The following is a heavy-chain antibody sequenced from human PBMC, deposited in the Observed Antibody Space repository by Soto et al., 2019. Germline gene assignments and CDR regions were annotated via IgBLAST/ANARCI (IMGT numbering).Heavy chain of an antibody. CDR3: ARRDYSTSSLGTFHH. CDR1: GGSISSHY. CDR2: IHYSGST. D-gene: IGHD6-6*01. Sequence: SETLSLTCVVSGGSISSHYWSWIRQPPGSGLEWIGFIHYSGSTQYSPSLKSRVTMSVDTSKNQFSLNLSSVTAADTAFYFCARRDYSTSSLGTFHHWGPGILVTVSS. V-gene: IGHV4-59*11. J-gene: IGHJ4*02.